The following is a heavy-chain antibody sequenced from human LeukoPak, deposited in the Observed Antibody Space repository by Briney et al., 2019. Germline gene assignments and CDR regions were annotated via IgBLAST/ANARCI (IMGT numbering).Heavy chain of an antibody. V-gene: IGHV4-39*01. J-gene: IGHJ4*02. CDR3: ARHRNYGSGSLPDY. Sequence: SETLSLTCTVSGGSISSSTYYWGWIRQPPGKGLEWIGSIYYSGSTYYNPSLKSRVTISVDTSKNQFSLKLSSVTAADTAVYYCARHRNYGSGSLPDYWGQGTLVTVSS. CDR1: GGSISSSTYY. CDR2: IYYSGST. D-gene: IGHD3-10*01.